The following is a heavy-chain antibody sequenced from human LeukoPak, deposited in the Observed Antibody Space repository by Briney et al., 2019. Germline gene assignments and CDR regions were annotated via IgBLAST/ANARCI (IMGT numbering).Heavy chain of an antibody. CDR2: INPNSGGT. Sequence: AASVKVSCKASGYTFTGYYMHWVRQAPGQGLEWMGWINPNSGGTNYAQKFQGRVTMTRDTSISTAYMELSRLRSDDTAVYYCARGVRITMIVADFDYWGQGTLVTVSS. CDR3: ARGVRITMIVADFDY. V-gene: IGHV1-2*02. J-gene: IGHJ4*02. CDR1: GYTFTGYY. D-gene: IGHD3-22*01.